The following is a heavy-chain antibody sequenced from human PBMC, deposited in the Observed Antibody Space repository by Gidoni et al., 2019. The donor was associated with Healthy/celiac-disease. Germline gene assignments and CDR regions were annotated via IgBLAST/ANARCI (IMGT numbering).Heavy chain of an antibody. Sequence: QVQLVESGGGVVQPGRSLRLSCAASGFTFSSYGMHWVRQAPGKGLEWVAVIWYDGSNKYYADSVKGRFTISRDNSKNTLYLQMNSLRAEDTAVYYCARDGEAMIVVVTNDAFDIWGQGTMVTVSS. CDR3: ARDGEAMIVVVTNDAFDI. CDR2: IWYDGSNK. D-gene: IGHD3-22*01. V-gene: IGHV3-33*01. CDR1: GFTFSSYG. J-gene: IGHJ3*02.